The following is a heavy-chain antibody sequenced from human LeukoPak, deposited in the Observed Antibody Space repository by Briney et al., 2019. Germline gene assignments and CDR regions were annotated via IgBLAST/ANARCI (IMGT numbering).Heavy chain of an antibody. V-gene: IGHV4-59*12. J-gene: IGHJ3*02. Sequence: SETLSLTCTVSGGSISSYYWSWIRQPPGKGLEWIGYIYYSGSTNYNPSLKSRVTMSVDTSKNQFSLKLSSVTAADTAVYYCARDRLVVTPSDAFDIWGQGTMVTVSS. CDR3: ARDRLVVTPSDAFDI. CDR2: IYYSGST. D-gene: IGHD4-23*01. CDR1: GGSISSYY.